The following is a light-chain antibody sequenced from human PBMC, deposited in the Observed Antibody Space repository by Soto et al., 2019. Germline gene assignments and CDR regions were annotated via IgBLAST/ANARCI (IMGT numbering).Light chain of an antibody. J-gene: IGLJ1*01. Sequence: QSVLTQPASVSASPGQSITTSCTGTSSDVGGYNYVSWYQQHPGKAPKLMIYDVSNRPSGISNRFSGSKSGNTASLTISGLQAEDEADYYCSSYTSSSTLVVFGTGTKLTVL. CDR2: DVS. CDR3: SSYTSSSTLVV. CDR1: SSDVGGYNY. V-gene: IGLV2-14*01.